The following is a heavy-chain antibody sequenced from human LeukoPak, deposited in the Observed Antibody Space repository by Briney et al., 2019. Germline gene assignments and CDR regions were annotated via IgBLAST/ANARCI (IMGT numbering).Heavy chain of an antibody. V-gene: IGHV1-2*06. CDR2: ISPNSGGT. CDR1: GYTFTGYY. Sequence: AASVKVSCKASGYTFTGYYMHWVRQAPGQGLEWMGRISPNSGGTNYAQKFQGRVTMTRDTSISTAYMELSRLRSDDAAVYYCARDPGKEMATTDYWGQGTLVTVSS. J-gene: IGHJ4*02. CDR3: ARDPGKEMATTDY. D-gene: IGHD5-24*01.